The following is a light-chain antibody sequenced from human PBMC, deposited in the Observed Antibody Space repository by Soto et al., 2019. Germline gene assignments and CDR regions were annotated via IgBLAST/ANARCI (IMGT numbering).Light chain of an antibody. J-gene: IGKJ1*01. CDR3: QQYNNWPQT. CDR2: GAS. CDR1: QSVRSN. Sequence: EIVFTQSPATLSVSPGERATLSCSASQSVRSNLAWYQQKPGQGPRLLIFGASTRATNIPARFSGSGSGTEFTLTISGLQSEDFALYYCQQYNNWPQTFGQGTKVDIK. V-gene: IGKV3-15*01.